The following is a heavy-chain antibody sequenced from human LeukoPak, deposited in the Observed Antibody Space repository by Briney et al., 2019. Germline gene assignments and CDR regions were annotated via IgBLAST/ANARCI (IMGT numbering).Heavy chain of an antibody. CDR3: ARLVEEGRTTKYFDY. D-gene: IGHD2/OR15-2a*01. Sequence: SETLPLTCTVSGDSINSSSSFWAWIRQPPGKGLEWIGAISYSGSTYYNPSLKSRTTISVDTSKKHFSLKLSSVTAADTAVFFCARLVEEGRTTKYFDYWGRGTLVTVSP. V-gene: IGHV4-39*02. CDR1: GDSINSSSSF. CDR2: ISYSGST. J-gene: IGHJ4*02.